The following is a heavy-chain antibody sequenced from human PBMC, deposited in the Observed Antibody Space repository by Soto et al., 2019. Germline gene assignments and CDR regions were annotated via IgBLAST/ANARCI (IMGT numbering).Heavy chain of an antibody. CDR2: ISSSTSHT. D-gene: IGHD6-13*01. V-gene: IGHV3-11*05. J-gene: IGHJ4*02. CDR3: ARGRGAAADYFDF. Sequence: LRLSFAVSGFTFSDYYMTWIRQAPGKGLEWVSYISSSTSHTNYADSVKGRFTISRDNAKNSLFLQMNSLRAEDTAVYYCARGRGAAADYFDFWGQGTLVTVSS. CDR1: GFTFSDYY.